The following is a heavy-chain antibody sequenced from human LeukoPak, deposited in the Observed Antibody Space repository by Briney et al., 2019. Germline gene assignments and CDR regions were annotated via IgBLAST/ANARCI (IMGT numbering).Heavy chain of an antibody. CDR3: AKRGSALRYFDF. Sequence: GGSLRLSCAASGFTVSSNYMSWVRQAPGKGLEWVSAISTGGAGTYYADSVKGPFTISRDNSQNTLYLQMNSLRAEDTAIYYCAKRGSALRYFDFWGQGTLVTVSS. J-gene: IGHJ4*02. V-gene: IGHV3-23*01. CDR2: ISTGGAGT. CDR1: GFTVSSNY. D-gene: IGHD3-9*01.